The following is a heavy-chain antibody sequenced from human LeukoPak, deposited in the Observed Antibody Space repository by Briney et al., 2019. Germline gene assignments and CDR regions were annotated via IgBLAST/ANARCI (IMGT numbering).Heavy chain of an antibody. CDR2: IGSDGRTD. CDR3: ARGARYFGSGSYDY. V-gene: IGHV3-33*08. CDR1: GFSFSTTW. D-gene: IGHD3-10*01. J-gene: IGHJ4*02. Sequence: GGSLRLSCAASGFSFSTTWMSWVRQAPGKGLEWVAVIGSDGRTDYYADPVKGRFTISRDSSKNMMYLQMNSLTAEDTAIYYCARGARYFGSGSYDYWGQGTLVTVSS.